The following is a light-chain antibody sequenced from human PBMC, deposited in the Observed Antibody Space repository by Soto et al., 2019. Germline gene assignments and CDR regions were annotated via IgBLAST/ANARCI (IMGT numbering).Light chain of an antibody. CDR3: QHYGSSLTWK. Sequence: EIVLTQSPGALSLSPGERATLSCRASHTISSSYLAWYQQKPGQAPRLLIYAASSRATGIPDRFSGSGSGTDFTLTISRLEPDDFAVYYCQHYGSSLTWKFGQGTKVDIK. J-gene: IGKJ1*01. V-gene: IGKV3-20*01. CDR2: AAS. CDR1: HTISSSY.